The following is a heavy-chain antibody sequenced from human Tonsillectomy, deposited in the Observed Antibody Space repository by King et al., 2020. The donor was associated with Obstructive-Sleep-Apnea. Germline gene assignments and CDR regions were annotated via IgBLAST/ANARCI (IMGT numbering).Heavy chain of an antibody. CDR3: ARCLGQWLVREFDY. D-gene: IGHD6-19*01. J-gene: IGHJ4*02. CDR2: MNPNSGNT. V-gene: IGHV1-8*01. CDR1: GYTFTSYD. Sequence: VQLVESGAEVKKPGASVKVSCKASGYTFTSYDINWVRQATGQGLEWMGWMNPNSGNTGYAQKFQGRVTMTRNTSISTTYMELSSLRSEDTAVYYCARCLGQWLVREFDYWGQGTLVTVSS.